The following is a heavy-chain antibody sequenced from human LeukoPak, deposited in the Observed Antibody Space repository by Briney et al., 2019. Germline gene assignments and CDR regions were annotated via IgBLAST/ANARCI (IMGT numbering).Heavy chain of an antibody. CDR2: LYNNGST. J-gene: IGHJ5*02. CDR3: VRDRGLGRGFDP. CDR1: GGPLWSFY. Sequence: PSETLSLTCTVSGGPLWSFYWSWVRQPAGKGLEWIGRLYNNGSTNYSPSLKSRVIMSFDPSKNQFSLKLNSVTAADTAFYYCVRDRGLGRGFDPWGQGTMDTVSS. D-gene: IGHD3-16*01. V-gene: IGHV4-4*07.